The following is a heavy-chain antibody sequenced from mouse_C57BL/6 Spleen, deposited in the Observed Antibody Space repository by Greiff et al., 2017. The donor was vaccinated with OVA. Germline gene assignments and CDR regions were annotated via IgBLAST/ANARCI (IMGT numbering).Heavy chain of an antibody. CDR3: ARRGNWYFDV. J-gene: IGHJ1*03. CDR2: LDPSDSYT. Sequence: VQLQQPVSELVMPGASVQLSCKASCYTFTSSWMHCVKQRPGPGLELIGELDPSDSYTNYNQKFKGKSTLTVDKSASTADMQLSSLTSEDSAVYYCARRGNWYFDVWGTGTTVTVSS. V-gene: IGHV1-69*01. CDR1: CYTFTSSW.